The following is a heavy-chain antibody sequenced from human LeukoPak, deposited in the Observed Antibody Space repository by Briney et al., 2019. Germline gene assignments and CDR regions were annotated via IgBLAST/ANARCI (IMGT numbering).Heavy chain of an antibody. J-gene: IGHJ4*02. CDR2: INPNSDGT. V-gene: IGHV1-2*02. CDR1: GYTFTNFF. CDR3: ARGTAATSGWDLTY. Sequence: GASVRVSCKASGYTFTNFFVHWVRQAPGQGLEWMGWINPNSDGTSYGQKFQGRVTMTTDMSNSTAYMELRGLRSDDMATYYCARGTAATSGWDLTYWGQGTLVTVSS. D-gene: IGHD6-19*01.